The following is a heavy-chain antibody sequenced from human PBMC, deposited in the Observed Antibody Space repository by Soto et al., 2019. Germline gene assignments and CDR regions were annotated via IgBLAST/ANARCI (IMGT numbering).Heavy chain of an antibody. V-gene: IGHV3-23*01. Sequence: EVQLLESGGGLVQPGGSLRLSCAASGFTFSSYAMSWVRQAPGKGLEWVSAISGSGGSTYYADSVKGRFTISRDNSKNTMYRQMNSLRAEDTAVYYCAKGSGRRYQLLEDFDYWGQGTLVNVSS. CDR3: AKGSGRRYQLLEDFDY. CDR2: ISGSGGST. CDR1: GFTFSSYA. J-gene: IGHJ4*02. D-gene: IGHD2-2*01.